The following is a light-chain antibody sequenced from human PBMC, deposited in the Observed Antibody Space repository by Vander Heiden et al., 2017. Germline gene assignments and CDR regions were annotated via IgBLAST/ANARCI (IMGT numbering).Light chain of an antibody. CDR2: DVN. Sequence: QSALTQPRSVSGSPGQSVTISCTGTSSDIGAYNYVSWYQQYSNKAPKLVISDVNQRPSGVPGRFSGSKSGTTASLTISGLQADDEADYYCASFAGTDTYVVFGGGTKLTVL. CDR1: SSDIGAYNY. CDR3: ASFAGTDTYVV. J-gene: IGLJ2*01. V-gene: IGLV2-11*01.